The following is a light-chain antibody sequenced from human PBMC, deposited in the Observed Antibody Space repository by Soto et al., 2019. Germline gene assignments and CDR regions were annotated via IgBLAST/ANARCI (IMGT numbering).Light chain of an antibody. J-gene: IGLJ1*01. Sequence: QSVLTQPPSASGTPGQMVTISCSGSSSNIGSNYVYWYQQLPGTAPKLLIYRNNQRPSGVPDRFSGSKSGTSASLAISGLRSEDEADYYCAAWDDSLVYVFGAGTKVTVL. CDR1: SSNIGSNY. CDR2: RNN. V-gene: IGLV1-47*01. CDR3: AAWDDSLVYV.